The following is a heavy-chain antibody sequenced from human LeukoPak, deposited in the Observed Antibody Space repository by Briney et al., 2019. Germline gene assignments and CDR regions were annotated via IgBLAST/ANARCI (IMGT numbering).Heavy chain of an antibody. CDR3: VRASAGTYFDY. Sequence: GGSLRPSCETSGFTFSSSWMNWVRQAPGKGLEWVANIKHDGSEKYYLDSVKGRFTISRDNAKNSMYLQMNSLSAEDTAVYYCVRASAGTYFDYWGQGTLVTVSS. V-gene: IGHV3-7*01. D-gene: IGHD6-19*01. CDR1: GFTFSSSW. CDR2: IKHDGSEK. J-gene: IGHJ4*02.